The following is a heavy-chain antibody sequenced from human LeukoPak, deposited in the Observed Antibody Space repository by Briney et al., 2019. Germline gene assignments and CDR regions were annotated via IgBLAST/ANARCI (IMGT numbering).Heavy chain of an antibody. CDR3: ARGLRFLELTDY. Sequence: PGRSLRLSCAASGFTFSSYAMNWVRQAPGKGLEWVSSISSSSSYIYYADSVKGRFTISRDNSKNTLYLQMNSLRAEDTAVYYCARGLRFLELTDYWGQGTLVTVSS. V-gene: IGHV3-21*01. D-gene: IGHD3-3*01. J-gene: IGHJ4*02. CDR1: GFTFSSYA. CDR2: ISSSSSYI.